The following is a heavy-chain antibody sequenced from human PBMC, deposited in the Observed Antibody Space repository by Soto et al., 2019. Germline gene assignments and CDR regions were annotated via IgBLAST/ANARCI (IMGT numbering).Heavy chain of an antibody. D-gene: IGHD3-16*01. V-gene: IGHV1-8*01. CDR3: ATVPRGSRYFYYLDV. CDR2: VSLNTGNT. CDR1: GDTFTNYE. Sequence: QVQLVQSGAEVKKPGASVMVSCEASGDTFTNYEINWVRQATGQGLEWLGWVSLNTGNTGYAQRFQGRVSMTANPSISTDDMELSSLRSEDTAVYYCATVPRGSRYFYYLDVWGKGTTVIVSS. J-gene: IGHJ6*03.